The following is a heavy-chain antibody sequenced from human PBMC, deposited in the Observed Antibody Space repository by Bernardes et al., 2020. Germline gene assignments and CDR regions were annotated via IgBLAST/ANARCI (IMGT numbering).Heavy chain of an antibody. Sequence: GGSLRLSCEVSGFTFSRYAMSWVRQAPGKGPEWVASISDNGYRTNYVDSGKGRFTISRDNSKNTLYLQMNSLRTEDTAVYYCARNPPSVTGYYFDDWGQGSLVTVSS. CDR3: ARNPPSVTGYYFDD. CDR1: GFTFSRYA. D-gene: IGHD2-21*02. CDR2: ISDNGYRT. V-gene: IGHV3-23*01. J-gene: IGHJ4*02.